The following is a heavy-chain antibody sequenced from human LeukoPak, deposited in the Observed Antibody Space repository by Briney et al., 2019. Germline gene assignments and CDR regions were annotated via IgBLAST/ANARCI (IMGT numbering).Heavy chain of an antibody. J-gene: IGHJ4*02. Sequence: GGSLRLSCTASGFSFPSHWMSWVRQAPGKGLEWVASINPDGRAIQYVDSVKGRFTISRDNAKNSLYLQMNSLRAEDTAVYYCAREAGIAAAVYFDYWGQGTLVTVSS. CDR2: INPDGRAI. CDR3: AREAGIAAAVYFDY. D-gene: IGHD6-13*01. CDR1: GFSFPSHW. V-gene: IGHV3-7*01.